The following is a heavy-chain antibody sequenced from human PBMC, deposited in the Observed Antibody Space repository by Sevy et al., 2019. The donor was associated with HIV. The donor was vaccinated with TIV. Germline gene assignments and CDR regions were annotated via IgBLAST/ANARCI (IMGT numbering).Heavy chain of an antibody. Sequence: SETLSLTCTVSGGSITSLYWNWIRQPPGKGLEWIANIYYNGHINYNPSPKSRVTLSLDTSKNQLSPRLSSVTAADTAMYYCAGENAWGRGYSWGQGTLVTVSS. CDR2: IYYNGHI. J-gene: IGHJ4*02. CDR3: AGENAWGRGYS. CDR1: GGSITSLY. D-gene: IGHD1-26*01. V-gene: IGHV4-59*08.